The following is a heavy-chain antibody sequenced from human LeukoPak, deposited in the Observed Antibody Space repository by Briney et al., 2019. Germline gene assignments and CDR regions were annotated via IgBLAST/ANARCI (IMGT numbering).Heavy chain of an antibody. CDR1: GGSFSGYY. J-gene: IGHJ6*02. V-gene: IGHV4-34*01. CDR3: ARHGVVVVPAALGAADYYYYYGMDV. D-gene: IGHD2-2*01. Sequence: PSETLSLTCAVYGGSFSGYYWSWIRQPPGKGLEWIGEINHSGSTNYNPSLKSRVTIPVDTSKNQFSLKLSSVTAADTAVYYCARHGVVVVPAALGAADYYYYYGMDVWGQGTTVTVSS. CDR2: INHSGST.